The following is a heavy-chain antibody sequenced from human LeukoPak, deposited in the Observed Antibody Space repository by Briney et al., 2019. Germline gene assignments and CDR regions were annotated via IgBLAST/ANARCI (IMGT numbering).Heavy chain of an antibody. V-gene: IGHV4-31*03. CDR2: IYYSRST. J-gene: IGHJ4*02. CDR1: GGSLSRGGYY. D-gene: IGHD5-12*01. Sequence: SQTLSLTCTVSGGSLSRGGYYWSWIRQHPGRGLEWIGYIYYSRSTYYNPTLKNRVTITVDTSKNQFSLKLSSVTAADTAVYYCAKERFSGFDYWGQGTLVTVSS. CDR3: AKERFSGFDY.